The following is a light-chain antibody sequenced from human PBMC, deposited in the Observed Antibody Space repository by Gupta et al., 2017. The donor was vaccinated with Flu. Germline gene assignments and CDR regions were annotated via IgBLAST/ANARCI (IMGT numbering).Light chain of an antibody. Sequence: DHVLIPSSDSLAVSLGERATINCKSGQSVLYTSNNKNYLAWYQHTPGQPPKLLIYWASTRESGGPDRFSGSGSGTDFTLTISSLQAEDVAVYYCQQYYSALYTFGGGTKVEIK. CDR1: QSVLYTSNNKNY. V-gene: IGKV4-1*01. CDR2: WAS. J-gene: IGKJ4*01. CDR3: QQYYSALYT.